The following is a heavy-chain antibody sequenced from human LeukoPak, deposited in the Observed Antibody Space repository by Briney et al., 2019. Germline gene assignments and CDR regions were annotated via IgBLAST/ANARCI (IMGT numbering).Heavy chain of an antibody. Sequence: ASVKVSCKASGGTFSSYTISWVRQAPGQGLEWMGRIIPILGIANYAQKFQGRATITADKSTSTVYMEMSSLRAENTAEYYSTSSHLVYYYYGMDVWGQGTTVTVSS. CDR3: TSSHLVYYYYGMDV. CDR2: IIPILGIA. CDR1: GGTFSSYT. J-gene: IGHJ6*02. V-gene: IGHV1-69*02.